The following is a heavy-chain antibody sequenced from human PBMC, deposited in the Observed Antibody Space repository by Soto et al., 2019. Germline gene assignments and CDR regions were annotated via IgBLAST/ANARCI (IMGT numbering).Heavy chain of an antibody. J-gene: IGHJ4*02. V-gene: IGHV3-15*07. CDR3: GSRH. CDR2: IKSKSDGGTT. Sequence: EVPLVESGGGLVQPGGSLRLSCAASGFTFNYAWMNWVRQAPGKGLEWVGHIKSKSDGGTTDYAAPVKGRFTISRDDSRNTVYLQMNSLKTEDTAMYYCGSRHWGQGTLVTVSS. CDR1: GFTFNYAW.